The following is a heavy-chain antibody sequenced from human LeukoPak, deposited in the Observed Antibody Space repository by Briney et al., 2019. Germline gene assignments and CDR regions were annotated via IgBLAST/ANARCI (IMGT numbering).Heavy chain of an antibody. CDR1: GFTFSSYS. V-gene: IGHV3-48*01. J-gene: IGHJ5*02. CDR2: ISSSSSTI. D-gene: IGHD3-10*01. CDR3: ARDILWFGELLFPGGWFDP. Sequence: PGESLRLSCAASGFTFSSYSMNWVRQAPGKGLEWVSYISSSSSTIYYADSVKGRFTISRDNAKNSLYLQMNSLRAEDTAVYYCARDILWFGELLFPGGWFDPWGQGTLVTVSS.